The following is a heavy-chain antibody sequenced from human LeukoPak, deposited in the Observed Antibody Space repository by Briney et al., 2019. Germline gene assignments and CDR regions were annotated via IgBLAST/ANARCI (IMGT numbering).Heavy chain of an antibody. D-gene: IGHD3-16*02. CDR1: GYTFTGYY. CDR2: INPNSGGT. Sequence: ASVKVSCKASGYTFTGYYMHWVRQAPGQGLEWMGRINPNSGGTNYAQKFQGRVTMTRDTSISTAYMELSRLRSDDTAVYYCARDFVYDYVWGSYRYNYFDYWGQGTLVTVPS. J-gene: IGHJ4*02. CDR3: ARDFVYDYVWGSYRYNYFDY. V-gene: IGHV1-2*06.